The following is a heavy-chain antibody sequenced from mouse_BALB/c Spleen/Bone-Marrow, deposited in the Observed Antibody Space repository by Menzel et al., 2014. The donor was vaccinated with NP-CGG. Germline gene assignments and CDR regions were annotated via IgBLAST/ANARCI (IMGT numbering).Heavy chain of an antibody. CDR2: ISNGGGTT. J-gene: IGHJ1*01. V-gene: IGHV5-12-2*01. CDR3: ARHGLRRDWYFDD. CDR1: GFTFSSYT. Sequence: DVKLVESGGGLVQPGGSLKLSCAVSGFTFSSYTMSWVRQIPEKRLEWVAYISNGGGTTYYPDTLKGRFTISRDNTKNTLYLQMSSLKSEDTAMYYCARHGLRRDWYFDDWGAGTTVTVSS. D-gene: IGHD2-2*01.